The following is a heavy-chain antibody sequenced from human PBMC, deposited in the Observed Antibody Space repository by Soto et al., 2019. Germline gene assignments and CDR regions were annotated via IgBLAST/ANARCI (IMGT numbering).Heavy chain of an antibody. CDR1: GFTVSSNY. J-gene: IGHJ3*02. CDR2: IYSGGST. D-gene: IGHD3-10*01. V-gene: IGHV3-66*01. CDR3: ARDPRWFGEFDAFDI. Sequence: GGSLRLSCAASGFTVSSNYMSWVRQAPGKGLEWVSVIYSGGSTYYADSVKGRFTISRDNSKNTLYLQMNSLRAEGTAVYYCARDPRWFGEFDAFDIWGQGTMVTVSS.